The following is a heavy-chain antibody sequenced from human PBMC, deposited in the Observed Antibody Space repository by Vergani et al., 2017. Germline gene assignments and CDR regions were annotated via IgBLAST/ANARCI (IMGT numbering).Heavy chain of an antibody. CDR3: ARGRSYYTSSSRALDYYFDY. CDR2: IDYSEST. Sequence: QVQLQESGPGLVKPSQTLSLTCTVSGGSISSGSYYWSWIRQPAGKGLEWIGYIDYSESTNYNPSLKSRVTISVHTSKDQVSLDLTSVTAADTAVYYCARGRSYYTSSSRALDYYFDYWGQGTLVTVSS. J-gene: IGHJ4*02. CDR1: GGSISSGSYY. V-gene: IGHV4-61*10. D-gene: IGHD3-22*01.